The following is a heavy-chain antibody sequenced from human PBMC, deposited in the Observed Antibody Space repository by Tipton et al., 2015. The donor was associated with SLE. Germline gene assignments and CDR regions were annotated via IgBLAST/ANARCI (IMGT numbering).Heavy chain of an antibody. Sequence: TLSLTCTVSGGSISSGSYYWSWIRQPAGKGLEWIGHIYTSGSTNYNPSLKSRVTISVDTSKNQFSLKLSSVTAADTAVYYCARPMGDYAYYYYYMDVWGKGTTVTVSS. D-gene: IGHD4-17*01. V-gene: IGHV4-61*09. CDR1: GGSISSGSYY. J-gene: IGHJ6*03. CDR3: ARPMGDYAYYYYYMDV. CDR2: IYTSGST.